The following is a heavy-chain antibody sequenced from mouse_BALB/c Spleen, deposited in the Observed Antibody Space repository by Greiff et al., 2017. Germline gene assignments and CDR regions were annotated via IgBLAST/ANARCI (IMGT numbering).Heavy chain of an antibody. J-gene: IGHJ4*01. CDR3: KAYYRYYYAMDY. V-gene: IGHV14-4*02. CDR2: IDPENGDT. Sequence: VQLQQSGAELVRSGASVKLSCTASGFNIKDYYMHWVQQRPEQGLEWIGWIDPENGDTEYAPKFQGKATMTADTYSNTAYLQLSSLTSEDTAVYYCKAYYRYYYAMDYWGQGTSVTVSS. D-gene: IGHD2-14*01. CDR1: GFNIKDYY.